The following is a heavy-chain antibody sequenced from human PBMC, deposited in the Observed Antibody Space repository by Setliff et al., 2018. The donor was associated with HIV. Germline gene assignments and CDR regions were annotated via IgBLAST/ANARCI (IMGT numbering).Heavy chain of an antibody. Sequence: ASETLSLTCAVSGYSISSGYYWGWIRQPPGKGLEWIGSIYHSGSTYYNPSLKSRVTISVDTSKNQFSLKLSSVTAADTAVYYCARAADYHDSSGYWAPPRYFDYWGQGTLVTVSS. V-gene: IGHV4-38-2*01. D-gene: IGHD3-22*01. CDR2: IYHSGST. J-gene: IGHJ4*02. CDR3: ARAADYHDSSGYWAPPRYFDY. CDR1: GYSISSGYY.